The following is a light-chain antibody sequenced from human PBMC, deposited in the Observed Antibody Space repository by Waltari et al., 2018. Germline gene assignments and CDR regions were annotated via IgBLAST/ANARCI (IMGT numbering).Light chain of an antibody. Sequence: AIHLTQSPSSLSASIGDRVTITCRASHGISSALAWYQQKPGKPPNLLIYDASILGSGVPSRFSGSGSGTDFTLTISNLQPEDFATYYCQQFNTYPKITFGQGTRLEI. CDR3: QQFNTYPKIT. CDR1: HGISSA. J-gene: IGKJ5*01. V-gene: IGKV1-13*02. CDR2: DAS.